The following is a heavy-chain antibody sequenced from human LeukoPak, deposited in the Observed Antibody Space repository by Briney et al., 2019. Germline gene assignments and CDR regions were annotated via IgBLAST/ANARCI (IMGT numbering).Heavy chain of an antibody. V-gene: IGHV3-23*01. CDR3: ARGRATYCFDY. J-gene: IGHJ4*02. Sequence: GGSLRLSCAASGFTFSSYAMSWVRQVPGKGLEWVSSISASGGVTHYADSVKGRFTISRDNTRNTLYLQRSSLRAEDTAVYYCARGRATYCFDYWGQGTLVTVSS. D-gene: IGHD2-21*01. CDR1: GFTFSSYA. CDR2: ISASGGVT.